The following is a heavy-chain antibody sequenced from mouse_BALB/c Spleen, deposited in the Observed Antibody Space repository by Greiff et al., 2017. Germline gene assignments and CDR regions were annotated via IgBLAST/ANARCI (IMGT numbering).Heavy chain of an antibody. CDR1: GFTFSDYY. CDR3: ARLPTGLYAMDY. Sequence: EVMLVESGGGLVKPGGSLKLSCAASGFTFSDYYMYWVRQTPDKRLEWVATISSGGSYTYYPDSVKGRFTISRDNAKNTLYLQMSSLKSEDTAMYYCARLPTGLYAMDYWGQGTSVTVSS. D-gene: IGHD4-1*02. J-gene: IGHJ4*01. V-gene: IGHV5-6*03. CDR2: ISSGGSYT.